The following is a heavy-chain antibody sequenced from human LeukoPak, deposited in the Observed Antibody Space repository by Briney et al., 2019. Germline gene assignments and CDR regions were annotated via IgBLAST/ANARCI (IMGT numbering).Heavy chain of an antibody. V-gene: IGHV5-51*01. CDR1: GYSFTSYL. J-gene: IGHJ3*02. CDR3: ARHRTTGYSVSAFDM. D-gene: IGHD5/OR15-5a*01. Sequence: LGESLKISCKGSGYSFTSYLIGWVRQMPGKGLEWLGFIYPEDSHTRYSPSFEGQVTISADKSINTAYLQWSRLRASDTAMYYCARHRTTGYSVSAFDMWGQGTLVTVSS. CDR2: IYPEDSHT.